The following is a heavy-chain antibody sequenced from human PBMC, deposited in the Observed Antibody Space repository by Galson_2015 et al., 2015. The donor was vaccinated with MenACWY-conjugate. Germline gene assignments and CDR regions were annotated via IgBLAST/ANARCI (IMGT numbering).Heavy chain of an antibody. V-gene: IGHV3-74*01. CDR1: GFTSSSHW. J-gene: IGHJ6*02. CDR3: ARASGWKSMDV. CDR2: INSDGSTT. Sequence: SLRLSCAASGFTSSSHWMHWVRQAPGKGLVWVSRINSDGSTTTYADSVEGRFTISRDNAKNTLFLQMNSLRAEDTAVYYCARASGWKSMDVWGQGTTVTVS. D-gene: IGHD6-19*01.